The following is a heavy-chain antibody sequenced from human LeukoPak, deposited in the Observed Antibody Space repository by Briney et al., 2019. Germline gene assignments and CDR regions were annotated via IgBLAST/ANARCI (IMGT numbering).Heavy chain of an antibody. Sequence: GGSLGLSCAASGFTFSSYSMNWVRQAPGKGLEWVSSISSSSSYIYYADSVKGRFTISRDNAKNSLYLQMNSLRAEDTAVYYCARDKVDYGDYYYYGMDVWGKGTTVTVSS. J-gene: IGHJ6*04. CDR1: GFTFSSYS. CDR2: ISSSSSYI. CDR3: ARDKVDYGDYYYYGMDV. D-gene: IGHD4-17*01. V-gene: IGHV3-21*01.